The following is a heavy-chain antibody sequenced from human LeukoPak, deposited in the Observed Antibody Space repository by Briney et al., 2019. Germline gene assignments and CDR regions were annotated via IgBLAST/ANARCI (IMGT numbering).Heavy chain of an antibody. CDR3: ARVGYYYDSSGYYPSFFDY. CDR1: GFTFSSYE. V-gene: IGHV3-48*03. Sequence: GGSLRLSCAASGFTFSSYEMNWVRQAPGKGLEGVSYISSSDSTIYYADSVKGRFTISRDKAKNSLYLQMNSLRAEDTAVYYCARVGYYYDSSGYYPSFFDYWGQGTLVTVSS. CDR2: ISSSDSTI. J-gene: IGHJ4*02. D-gene: IGHD3-22*01.